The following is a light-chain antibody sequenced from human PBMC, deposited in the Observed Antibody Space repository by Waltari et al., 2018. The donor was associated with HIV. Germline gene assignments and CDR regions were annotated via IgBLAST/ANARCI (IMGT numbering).Light chain of an antibody. CDR1: NSNVGKHY. J-gene: IGLJ6*01. Sequence: QSGLRQPPSTSRPPGQRVVISCSGSNSNVGKHYVPWFQQLPGAAPRLLIYRNDRRPSGVPDRFTAAKSGSSASLVISGLRSDDEAEYFCASWDDALSSWLFGGGTKLTVL. CDR2: RND. CDR3: ASWDDALSSWL. V-gene: IGLV1-47*01.